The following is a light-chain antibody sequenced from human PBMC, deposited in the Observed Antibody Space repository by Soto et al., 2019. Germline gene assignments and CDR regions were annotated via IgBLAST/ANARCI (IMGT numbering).Light chain of an antibody. CDR3: QQCGSSPQLT. V-gene: IGKV3-20*01. Sequence: EIVLRQSPSTLSLSPGERATLSCRAIQSVSSSYLAWYQQKPGQAPRLLIYGASSRATGIPDRFSGSGSGTDFTLTISRLEPEDFAVYYCQQCGSSPQLTFGGGTKVDIK. CDR2: GAS. J-gene: IGKJ4*01. CDR1: QSVSSSY.